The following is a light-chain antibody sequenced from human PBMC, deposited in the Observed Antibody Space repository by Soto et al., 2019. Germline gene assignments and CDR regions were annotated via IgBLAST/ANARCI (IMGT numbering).Light chain of an antibody. Sequence: IVVAHSPGTLSWSPGESATLSCRASQRVSSSFLAWYQQKAGQAPRLLIYGASRRATRIPDRFSGSGSGRDVGVRISRLEPQDFAVYYCQQYVSSPWAVGQGTKVDIK. CDR3: QQYVSSPWA. CDR2: GAS. V-gene: IGKV3-20*01. CDR1: QRVSSSF. J-gene: IGKJ1*01.